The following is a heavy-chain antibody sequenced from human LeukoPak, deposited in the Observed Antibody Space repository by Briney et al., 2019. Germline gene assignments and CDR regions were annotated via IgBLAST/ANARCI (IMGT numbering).Heavy chain of an antibody. D-gene: IGHD7-27*01. J-gene: IGHJ3*02. CDR2: INVSAAYK. Sequence: GGALRLSCAASGFAFSSYSLSWVRQAPGKGLEGVSSINVSAAYKSYADSVKGRFTISRDNAKNSLYLQLNSLRAEDTAVYFCARDLNWGAGALDIWGQGTMVTVSS. CDR3: ARDLNWGAGALDI. V-gene: IGHV3-21*01. CDR1: GFAFSSYS.